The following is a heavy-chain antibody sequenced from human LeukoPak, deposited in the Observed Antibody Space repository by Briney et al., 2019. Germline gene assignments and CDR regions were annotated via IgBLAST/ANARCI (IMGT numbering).Heavy chain of an antibody. CDR1: GFTFSNYA. Sequence: GGSLRLSCAASGFTFSNYAMHWVRQATGKGLEWVSAIGTAGDTYYPGSVKGRFTISRENAKNSLYLQMNSLRAGDTAVYYCARGVAVAGKAAFDIWGQGTMVTVSS. CDR3: ARGVAVAGKAAFDI. J-gene: IGHJ3*02. CDR2: IGTAGDT. V-gene: IGHV3-13*01. D-gene: IGHD6-19*01.